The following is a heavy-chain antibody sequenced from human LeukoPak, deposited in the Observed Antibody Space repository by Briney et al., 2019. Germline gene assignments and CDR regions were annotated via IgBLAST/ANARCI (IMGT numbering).Heavy chain of an antibody. CDR3: AREGSGYSLSDY. Sequence: SETLSLTCTVPGYSISSGYYWGWIRQPPGKGLEWIGSIYHSGSTYYNPSLKSRVTISVDTSKNQFSLKLSSVTAADTAVYYCAREGSGYSLSDYWGQGTLVTVSS. D-gene: IGHD3-3*01. CDR2: IYHSGST. J-gene: IGHJ4*02. CDR1: GYSISSGYY. V-gene: IGHV4-38-2*02.